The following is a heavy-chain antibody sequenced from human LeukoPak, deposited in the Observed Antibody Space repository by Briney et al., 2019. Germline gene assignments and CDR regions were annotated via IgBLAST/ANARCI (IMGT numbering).Heavy chain of an antibody. Sequence: AGETLRLSCAASGFTFSNYGMSWVRQAPGKGLEWVSGISGSGGSTHYADSVKGRFTISRDNSKNTLYLQMNSLRAEDTAVYYCARAYRYYMDVWGKGTTVTVSS. CDR1: GFTFSNYG. CDR2: ISGSGGST. J-gene: IGHJ6*03. V-gene: IGHV3-23*01. CDR3: ARAYRYYMDV.